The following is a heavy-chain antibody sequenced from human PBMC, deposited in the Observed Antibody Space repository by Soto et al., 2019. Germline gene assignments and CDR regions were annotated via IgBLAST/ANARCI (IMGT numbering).Heavy chain of an antibody. CDR3: ARGRGASYYYYYMDV. CDR2: IYSGGST. J-gene: IGHJ6*03. Sequence: GGSLRLSCAASGFTVSSNYMSWVRQAPGKGLEWVSVIYSGGSTYYADSVKGRFTISRDNSENTLYLQMNSLRAEDTAVYYCARGRGASYYYYYMDVWGKGTTVTVSS. CDR1: GFTVSSNY. V-gene: IGHV3-66*01. D-gene: IGHD1-26*01.